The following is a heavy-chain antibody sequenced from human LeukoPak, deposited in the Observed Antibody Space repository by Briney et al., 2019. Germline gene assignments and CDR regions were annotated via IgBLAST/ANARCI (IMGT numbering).Heavy chain of an antibody. CDR1: GYSISSGYY. CDR2: IYHSGST. V-gene: IGHV4-38-2*02. CDR3: ARDRPSGYDSSDAFDI. D-gene: IGHD5-12*01. Sequence: SETLSLTCTVSGYSISSGYYWGWIRPPPGKGLEWIGSIYHSGSTYYNPSLKSRVTISVDTSKNQFSLKLSSVTAADTAVYYCARDRPSGYDSSDAFDIWGQGTMVTVSS. J-gene: IGHJ3*02.